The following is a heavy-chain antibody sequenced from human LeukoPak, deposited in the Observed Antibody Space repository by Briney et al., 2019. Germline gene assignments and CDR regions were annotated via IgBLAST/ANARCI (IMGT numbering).Heavy chain of an antibody. V-gene: IGHV4-34*01. CDR2: INHSGST. CDR1: GGSINSYY. D-gene: IGHD4-17*01. J-gene: IGHJ4*02. Sequence: SETLSLTCTVSGGSINSYYWSWIRQPPGKGLEWIGEINHSGSTNYNPSLKSRVTISVDTSKNQFSLKLSSVTAADTAVYYCARGTTTVTTFDYWGQGTLVTVSS. CDR3: ARGTTTVTTFDY.